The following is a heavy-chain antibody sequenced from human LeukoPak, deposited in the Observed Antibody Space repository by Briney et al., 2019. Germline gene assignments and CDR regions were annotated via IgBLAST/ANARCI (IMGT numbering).Heavy chain of an antibody. CDR2: IIPVFGTT. CDR3: ARCSPGDSSNFYAVLQY. CDR1: GWTFSSYF. J-gene: IGHJ4*02. Sequence: SVKVSCKASGWTFSSYFVSWVRLTRAQGLEWLGGIIPVFGTTTYAQKFQAKVTMTADKSTNTAYLEISSLTCDDTAVYYCARCSPGDSSNFYAVLQYWGQGTQVTVST. D-gene: IGHD3-22*01. V-gene: IGHV1-69*06.